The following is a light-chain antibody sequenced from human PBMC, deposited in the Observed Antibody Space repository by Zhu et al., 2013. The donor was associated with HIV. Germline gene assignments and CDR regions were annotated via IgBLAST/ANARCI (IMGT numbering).Light chain of an antibody. Sequence: EIVLMQSPGTLSLSPGERATLSCRATQSISSNLLAWYQQKPGQAPRLLIYDASSRATGIPDRFSGSGSGTDFTLTISRLEPEDFAVYYCQQSGSSPFTFGPGTKVDFK. J-gene: IGKJ3*01. CDR3: QQSGSSPFT. CDR2: DAS. V-gene: IGKV3-20*01. CDR1: QSISSNL.